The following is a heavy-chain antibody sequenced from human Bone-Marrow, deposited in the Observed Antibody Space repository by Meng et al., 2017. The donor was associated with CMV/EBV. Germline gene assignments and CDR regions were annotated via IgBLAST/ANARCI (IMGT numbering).Heavy chain of an antibody. V-gene: IGHV4-38-2*02. CDR2: VYHSGST. Sequence: SETLSLTCTVSGYSISSVYYWDWIRQPPGKGLEWLGSVYHSGSTYYNPSLKSRVTISVDTSKNQFSLKVSSVTAADTAVYYCARAYCGGDCYSYNWFDPWGQGTRVTVSS. D-gene: IGHD2-21*01. CDR3: ARAYCGGDCYSYNWFDP. J-gene: IGHJ5*02. CDR1: GYSISSVYY.